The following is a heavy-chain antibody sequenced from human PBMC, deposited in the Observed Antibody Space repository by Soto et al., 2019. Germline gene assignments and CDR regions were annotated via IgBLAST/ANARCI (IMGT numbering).Heavy chain of an antibody. CDR1: GFTFTNLA. D-gene: IGHD2-21*02. CDR2: IVGDGSK. J-gene: IGHJ4*02. Sequence: PGGSLRLSCAASGFTFTNLAMIWVRQAPGKGPEWVSGIVGDGSKYYAENVKGRFTISRDDSKSTLYLQMNSLRVDDTAVYYCAKDFSRDSFSQKPSCGGDCYTLDSWGQGIQVTV. V-gene: IGHV3-23*01. CDR3: AKDFSRDSFSQKPSCGGDCYTLDS.